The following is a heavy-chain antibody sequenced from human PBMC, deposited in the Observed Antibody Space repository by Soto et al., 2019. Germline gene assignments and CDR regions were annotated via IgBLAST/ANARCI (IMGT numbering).Heavy chain of an antibody. Sequence: QITLKESGPTLVKPTQTLTLTCTLSGFSLTETGMGVGWIRQPPGKALEWLALIYWDDDKRYSPSLKRGLTISKDASKNQVVLTKTNVDAVDTATYYCAHRRSGYFDSWGQGTLVTVSS. CDR3: AHRRSGYFDS. CDR2: IYWDDDK. J-gene: IGHJ4*02. CDR1: GFSLTETGMG. V-gene: IGHV2-5*02.